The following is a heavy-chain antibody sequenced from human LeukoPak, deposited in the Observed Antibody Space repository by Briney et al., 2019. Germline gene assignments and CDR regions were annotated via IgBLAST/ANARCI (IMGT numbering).Heavy chain of an antibody. D-gene: IGHD6-6*01. Sequence: GGSLRLSCAVSGFTFKDYYMSWIRQAPGKGLVWVSRISPTGGTTSYADSVKGRFTVSRDNAKNTLYLQVNNLRAEDTAVYYCARGPNSNWSGLDFWGQGTLLTVSS. CDR2: ISPTGGTT. CDR3: ARGPNSNWSGLDF. V-gene: IGHV3-74*01. CDR1: GFTFKDYY. J-gene: IGHJ4*02.